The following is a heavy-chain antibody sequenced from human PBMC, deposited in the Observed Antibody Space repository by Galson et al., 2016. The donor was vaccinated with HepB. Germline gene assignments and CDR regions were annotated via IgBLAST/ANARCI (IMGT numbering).Heavy chain of an antibody. CDR2: ITPLLGVP. D-gene: IGHD1-26*01. CDR3: ASRVPGSQDPDY. J-gene: IGHJ4*02. Sequence: SVKVSCKASGGTFSNHNINWVRQAPGQGLEWMGRITPLLGVPSYAQKFQVRVTITADKFTSTAYLELRSLTSDDTAVYYCASRVPGSQDPDYWGPGTLVTVSS. V-gene: IGHV1-69*02. CDR1: GGTFSNHN.